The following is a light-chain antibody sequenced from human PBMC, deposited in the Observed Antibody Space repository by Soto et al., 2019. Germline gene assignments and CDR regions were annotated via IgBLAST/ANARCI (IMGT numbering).Light chain of an antibody. V-gene: IGKV1-27*01. J-gene: IGKJ1*01. CDR2: AAS. CDR3: QKYDSAPWT. CDR1: QGISNY. Sequence: DIEMTQSPSSLSASVRDRVTITCRASQGISNYLAWYQQKPGKVPRLLIYAASTLQSAVPSRFSGSGSGTDFTLTISRLQPEDVATYYCQKYDSAPWTFGQGTKVEIK.